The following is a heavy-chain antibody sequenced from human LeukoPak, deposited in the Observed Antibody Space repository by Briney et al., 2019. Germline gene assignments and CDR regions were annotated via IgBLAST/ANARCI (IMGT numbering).Heavy chain of an antibody. CDR3: ARGTIAAAGTIFWFDP. D-gene: IGHD6-13*01. J-gene: IGHJ5*02. Sequence: SVKVSFKASAGTFSSYAISWVRQAPGQGLEWMGGIIPIFGTANYAQKFQGRVTITADESTSTAYMELSSLRSEDTAVYYCARGTIAAAGTIFWFDPWGQGTLVSVSS. V-gene: IGHV1-69*01. CDR1: AGTFSSYA. CDR2: IIPIFGTA.